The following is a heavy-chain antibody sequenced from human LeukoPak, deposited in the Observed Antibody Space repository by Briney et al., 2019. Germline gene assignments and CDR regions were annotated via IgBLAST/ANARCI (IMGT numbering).Heavy chain of an antibody. CDR3: ARGVRTYYYDSSGYRP. Sequence: SETLSLTCAVYGGSFSGYYWSWIRQPPGKGLEWIGEINHSGSTNYNPSLKSRVTISVDTSKNQFSLKLSSVTAADTAVYCCARGVRTYYYDSSGYRPWGQGTLVTVSS. D-gene: IGHD3-22*01. V-gene: IGHV4-34*01. J-gene: IGHJ5*02. CDR1: GGSFSGYY. CDR2: INHSGST.